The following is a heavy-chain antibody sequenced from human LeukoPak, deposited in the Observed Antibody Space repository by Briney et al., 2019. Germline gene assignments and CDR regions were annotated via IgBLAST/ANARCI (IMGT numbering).Heavy chain of an antibody. D-gene: IGHD3-10*01. CDR2: INPNSGGT. CDR1: GYTFTGYY. V-gene: IGHV1-2*02. Sequence: ASVKVSCKASGYTFTGYYMHWVRQAPGQGLEWMGWINPNSGGTNYAQKFQGRVTMTRDTSISTAYMELSRLRSDDTAVYYCAKSHYYGSGRPFDYWGQGTLVTVSS. J-gene: IGHJ4*02. CDR3: AKSHYYGSGRPFDY.